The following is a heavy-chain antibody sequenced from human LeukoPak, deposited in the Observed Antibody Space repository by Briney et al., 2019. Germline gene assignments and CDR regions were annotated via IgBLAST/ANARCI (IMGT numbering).Heavy chain of an antibody. CDR3: TKDHGFYSSGWHPLFDH. CDR1: GFTFGNYA. CDR2: ISGTGGST. D-gene: IGHD6-19*01. V-gene: IGHV3-23*01. J-gene: IGHJ4*02. Sequence: GGSLRLSCAASGFTFGNYAMNWVRQAPGRGLEWVSAISGTGGSTYYADSVKGRFTFSRDNSKNTLHLQMNSLRAEDTAVYYCTKDHGFYSSGWHPLFDHWGQGTLVTVTP.